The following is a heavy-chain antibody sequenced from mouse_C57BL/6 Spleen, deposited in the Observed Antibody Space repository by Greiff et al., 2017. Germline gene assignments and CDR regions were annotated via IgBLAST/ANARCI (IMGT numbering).Heavy chain of an antibody. CDR2: IWTGGGT. D-gene: IGHD3-2*02. Sequence: QVQLQQSGPGLVAPSQSLSITCTVSGFSLTSYAISWVRQPPGKGLEWLGVIWTGGGTHYNSALKSRLSISKDNSKSQVFLKMNSLQTDDTARYYCARKREAQATYYYAMDYWGQGTSVTVSS. J-gene: IGHJ4*01. CDR3: ARKREAQATYYYAMDY. CDR1: GFSLTSYA. V-gene: IGHV2-9-1*01.